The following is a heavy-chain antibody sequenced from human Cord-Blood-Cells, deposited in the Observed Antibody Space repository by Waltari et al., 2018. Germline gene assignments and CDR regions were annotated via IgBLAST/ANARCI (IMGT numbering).Heavy chain of an antibody. D-gene: IGHD4-17*01. CDR2: IFTGDSDT. V-gene: IGHV5-51*01. CDR3: ASYSKVTTYYYYGMDV. Sequence: EVQLVQSGAEVKKPGESLKISCKGSGYSFTSYWIGWVRQMPGKGLEWMGIIFTGDSDTRYGPSCQGQVTISADKAIGTGELQWGRLKASDTAMYYWASYSKVTTYYYYGMDVWGRGTTVTVSS. CDR1: GYSFTSYW. J-gene: IGHJ6*02.